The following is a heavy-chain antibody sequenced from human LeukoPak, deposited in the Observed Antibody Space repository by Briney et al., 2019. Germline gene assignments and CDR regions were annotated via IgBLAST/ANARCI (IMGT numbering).Heavy chain of an antibody. Sequence: GGSLRLSCTASGFTFGDYAMSWVRQAPGKGLEWVGFIRSKAYGGTTEYAASVKGRFTISRDDSTSIAYLQMNSLKTEDTAVYYCQGGLYYFDYWGQGTLVTVSS. D-gene: IGHD2-15*01. CDR1: GFTFGDYA. V-gene: IGHV3-49*04. J-gene: IGHJ4*02. CDR2: IRSKAYGGTT. CDR3: QGGLYYFDY.